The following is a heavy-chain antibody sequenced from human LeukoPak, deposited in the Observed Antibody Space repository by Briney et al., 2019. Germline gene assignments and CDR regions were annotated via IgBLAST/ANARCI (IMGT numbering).Heavy chain of an antibody. V-gene: IGHV3-7*01. CDR3: ARSSSGYYYTLIDY. Sequence: PGRSLRLSCAASGFTFNSYAMHWVRQAPGKGLEWVANINQDGSEKYYVDSVKGRFTISRDDAKNSLYLQMNSLRAEDTAVYYCARSSSGYYYTLIDYWGQGTLVTVSS. CDR2: INQDGSEK. D-gene: IGHD3-22*01. CDR1: GFTFNSYA. J-gene: IGHJ4*02.